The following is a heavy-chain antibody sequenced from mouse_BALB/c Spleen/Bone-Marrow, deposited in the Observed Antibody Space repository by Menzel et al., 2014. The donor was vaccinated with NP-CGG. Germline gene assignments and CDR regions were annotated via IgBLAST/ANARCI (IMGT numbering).Heavy chain of an antibody. J-gene: IGHJ2*01. CDR3: ARLGYYGYFVD. Sequence: EVKVIESGGGLVQPGGSLKLSCAASGFDFRRYWMSWVRQAPGKGLEWTGEINPESSTINYTPSLKDKFIISRDNAKNTLYLQMSKVRSEDTALYYCARLGYYGYFVDWGQGTTLTVSS. CDR1: GFDFRRYW. V-gene: IGHV4-1*02. CDR2: INPESSTI. D-gene: IGHD2-3*01.